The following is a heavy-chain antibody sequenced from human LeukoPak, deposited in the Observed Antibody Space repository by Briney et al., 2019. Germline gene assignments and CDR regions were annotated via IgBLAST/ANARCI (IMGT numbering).Heavy chain of an antibody. J-gene: IGHJ4*02. Sequence: AETLSLSCTASGVTFSSYSLNWIRQPPGKGLEWIGYIYNTGSNNYNPSLMSRVAILVGTSKNQYSQKLSSVTAADTAIYYWARGHYDSRGYSEPFDYWGQGTVVTVSS. CDR3: ARGHYDSRGYSEPFDY. CDR1: GVTFSSYS. CDR2: IYNTGSN. D-gene: IGHD3-22*01. V-gene: IGHV4-59*01.